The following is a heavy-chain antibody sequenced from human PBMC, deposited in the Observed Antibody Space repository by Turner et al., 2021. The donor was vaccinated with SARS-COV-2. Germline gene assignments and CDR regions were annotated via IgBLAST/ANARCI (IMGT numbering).Heavy chain of an antibody. Sequence: QVQLVQSGAEVKKPGASVKVSCQASGYTFTSYGISWVRQAPGQGLEWMGWISVYNGNTNYEQKLQGRVTMTTDTSTSTAYMELRSLRSDDTAVYYCATEGYCSSTSCYRGQYYYYGMDVWGQGTTVTVSS. CDR3: ATEGYCSSTSCYRGQYYYYGMDV. D-gene: IGHD2-2*02. CDR1: GYTFTSYG. V-gene: IGHV1-18*04. CDR2: ISVYNGNT. J-gene: IGHJ6*02.